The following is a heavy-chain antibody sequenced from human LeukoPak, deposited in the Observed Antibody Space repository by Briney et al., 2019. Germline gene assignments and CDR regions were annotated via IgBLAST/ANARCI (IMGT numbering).Heavy chain of an antibody. CDR3: ARGADWNDFLSAFDI. CDR1: GGTFSSYA. CDR2: IIPIFGTA. D-gene: IGHD1-1*01. J-gene: IGHJ3*02. V-gene: IGHV1-69*05. Sequence: SVKVSCKASGGTFSSYAISWMRQAPGQGLEWMGGIIPIFGTANYAQKFQGRVTITTDESTSTAYMELSSLRSEDTAVYYCARGADWNDFLSAFDIWGQGTMVTVSS.